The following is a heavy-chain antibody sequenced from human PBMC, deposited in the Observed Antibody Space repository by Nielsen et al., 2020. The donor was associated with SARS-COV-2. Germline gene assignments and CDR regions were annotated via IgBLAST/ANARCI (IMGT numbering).Heavy chain of an antibody. CDR2: IKQDGSEK. J-gene: IGHJ6*01. CDR3: TLLQEHL. Sequence: GESLKISCAASGFTFSSYWMSWVRQAPGKGLEWVANIKQDGSEKYYVDSVKGRFTISRDNAKNSLYQQMNSLHQGPIGLPPGTLLQEHLWG. CDR1: GFTFSSYW. V-gene: IGHV3-7*01.